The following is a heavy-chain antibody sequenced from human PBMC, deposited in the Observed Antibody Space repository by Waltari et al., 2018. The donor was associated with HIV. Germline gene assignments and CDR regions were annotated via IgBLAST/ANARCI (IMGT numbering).Heavy chain of an antibody. CDR1: GFTFSDHY. D-gene: IGHD3-22*01. CDR3: ARTYHYDSSGPDAFDI. V-gene: IGHV3-72*01. CDR2: TRNKANSYTT. J-gene: IGHJ3*02. Sequence: EVQLVESGGGLVQPGGSLRLSCAASGFTFSDHYMDWVRQAPGKGLEWVGRTRNKANSYTTEYAASVKGRFTISRDDSKNSLYLQMNSLKTEDTVVYYCARTYHYDSSGPDAFDIWGQGTMVTVSS.